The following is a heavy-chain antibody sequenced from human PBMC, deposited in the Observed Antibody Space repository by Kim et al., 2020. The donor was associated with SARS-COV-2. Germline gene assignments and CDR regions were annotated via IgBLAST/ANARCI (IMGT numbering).Heavy chain of an antibody. CDR2: IYYSGST. D-gene: IGHD6-19*01. J-gene: IGHJ4*02. V-gene: IGHV4-59*13. CDR3: ARFFAGIAVAGNYFDY. CDR1: GGSISSYY. Sequence: SETLSLTCTVSGGSISSYYWSWIRQPPGKGLEWIGYIYYSGSTNYNPSLKSRVTISVDTSKNQFSLKLSSVTAADTAVYYCARFFAGIAVAGNYFDYWGQGTLVTVSS.